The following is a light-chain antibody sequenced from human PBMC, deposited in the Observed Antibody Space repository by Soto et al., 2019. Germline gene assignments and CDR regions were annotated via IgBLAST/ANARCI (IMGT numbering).Light chain of an antibody. V-gene: IGKV1-33*01. CDR1: QDIRNY. CDR2: DEY. J-gene: IGKJ3*01. Sequence: DIQMTQSPSSLSASVGDRVNITCQASQDIRNYLNWYKQKPGKAPKPLIYDEYNMETGVPSKFSGSGSKTDITFTISILQPEDITTDYSKKYDNLPFTFGPGIKVDI. CDR3: KKYDNLPFT.